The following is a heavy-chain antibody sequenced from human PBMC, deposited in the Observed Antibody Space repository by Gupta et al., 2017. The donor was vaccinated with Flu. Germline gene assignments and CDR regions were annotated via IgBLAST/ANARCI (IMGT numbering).Heavy chain of an antibody. V-gene: IGHV6-1*01. CDR2: TYYRSKWYN. CDR1: GDSVSSNSAA. CDR3: ARGRYYYDSSGYYPLDAFDI. D-gene: IGHD3-22*01. J-gene: IGHJ3*02. Sequence: QVQLQQSGPGLVKPSQTLSLTCAISGDSVSSNSAAWNWIRQSPSRGLEWLGRTYYRSKWYNDYAVSVKSRITINPDTSKNQFSLQLNSVTPEDTAVYYCARGRYYYDSSGYYPLDAFDIWGQGTMVTVSS.